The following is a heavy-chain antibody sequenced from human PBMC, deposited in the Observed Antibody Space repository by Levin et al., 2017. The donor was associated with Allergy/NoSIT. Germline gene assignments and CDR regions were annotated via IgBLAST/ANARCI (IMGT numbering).Heavy chain of an antibody. V-gene: IGHV3-30-3*01. Sequence: GGSLRLSCAASGFTFSSYAMHWVRQAPGKGLEWVAVISYDGSNKYYADSVKGRFTISRDNSKNTLYLQMNSLRAEDTAVYYCARANLRAYSSSSADYWGQGTLVTVSS. CDR2: ISYDGSNK. J-gene: IGHJ4*02. CDR3: ARANLRAYSSSSADY. CDR1: GFTFSSYA. D-gene: IGHD6-6*01.